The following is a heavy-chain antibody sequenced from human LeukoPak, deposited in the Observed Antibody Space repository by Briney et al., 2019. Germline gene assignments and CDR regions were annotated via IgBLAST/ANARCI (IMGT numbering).Heavy chain of an antibody. J-gene: IGHJ3*02. Sequence: ASVKVSCKASGYTFTSYYMHWVRQAPGQGLEWMGIINPSGGSTSYAQKFQGRVTMTRDMSTSTVYMELSSLRSEDTAVYYCARERRENYYGSGRPNAFDIWGQGTMVTVSS. CDR3: ARERRENYYGSGRPNAFDI. D-gene: IGHD3-10*01. V-gene: IGHV1-46*01. CDR2: INPSGGST. CDR1: GYTFTSYY.